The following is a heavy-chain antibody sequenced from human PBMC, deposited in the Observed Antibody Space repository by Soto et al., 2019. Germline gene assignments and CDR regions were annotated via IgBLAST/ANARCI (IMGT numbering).Heavy chain of an antibody. V-gene: IGHV1-3*01. CDR1: VYTFTSYA. CDR2: INAGNGNT. J-gene: IGHJ4*02. D-gene: IGHD2-15*01. Sequence: GASVKVSCKASVYTFTSYAMHWVRQAPAQRLEWMGWINAGNGNTKYSQKFQGRVTITRDTSASTAYMELSSLRSEDTAVYYCARGPGGPDGPGDYWGQGTLVTVSS. CDR3: ARGPGGPDGPGDY.